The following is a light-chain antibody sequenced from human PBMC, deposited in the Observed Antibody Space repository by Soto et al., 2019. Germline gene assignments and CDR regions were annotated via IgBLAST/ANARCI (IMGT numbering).Light chain of an antibody. V-gene: IGLV1-47*02. J-gene: IGLJ2*01. CDR2: ANN. Sequence: QSVLTQPPSASGTPGLRVTVSCSGSRSNIGTNYVYWYQQLPGTAPKVLIYANNHPPSGVPDRFSGSKSGTSASLAISGLRSEDEADYYCASWDDSLSGVVFGGGTKLTVL. CDR3: ASWDDSLSGVV. CDR1: RSNIGTNY.